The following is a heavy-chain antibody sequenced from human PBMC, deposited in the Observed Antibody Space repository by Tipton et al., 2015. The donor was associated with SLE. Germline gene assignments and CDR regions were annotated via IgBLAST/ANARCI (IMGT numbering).Heavy chain of an antibody. CDR2: IYYSGST. J-gene: IGHJ5*02. CDR3: ARTGARWEILTGYYSWFDI. D-gene: IGHD3-9*01. Sequence: TLSLTCAVSGGSISSHYWSWIRQPPGKGLEWIGHIYYSGSTNYNPSLKSRVTISVDTSKNQFSLKLGSVTAADTAVYYWARTGARWEILTGYYSWFDIGGQGTLVTVSS. CDR1: GGSISSHY. V-gene: IGHV4-59*11.